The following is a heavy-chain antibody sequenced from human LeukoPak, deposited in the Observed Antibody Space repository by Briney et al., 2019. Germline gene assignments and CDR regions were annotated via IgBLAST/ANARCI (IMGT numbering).Heavy chain of an antibody. V-gene: IGHV1-2*02. J-gene: IGHJ5*02. Sequence: ASVKVSCKASGYTFTGYYMHWVRQAPGQGLEWMGWINPNSGDTNYAQKFQGRVTMTRDTSISTAYMELSRLRSDDTAVYYCARVGQQLANWFDPWGQGTLVIVSS. D-gene: IGHD6-13*01. CDR3: ARVGQQLANWFDP. CDR1: GYTFTGYY. CDR2: INPNSGDT.